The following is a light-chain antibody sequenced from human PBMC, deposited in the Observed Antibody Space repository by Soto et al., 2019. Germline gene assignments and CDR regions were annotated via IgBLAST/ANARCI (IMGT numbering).Light chain of an antibody. Sequence: EIVLTQSPATLSLSPGERAALSCRASQSVSSYLAWYQQKPGQAPRLLIYDASNRATGIPARFSGSGSGTDFTLTISSLEPEDFAVYYCQQSSNWPQWTFGQGTKVDIK. CDR2: DAS. CDR1: QSVSSY. V-gene: IGKV3-11*01. CDR3: QQSSNWPQWT. J-gene: IGKJ1*01.